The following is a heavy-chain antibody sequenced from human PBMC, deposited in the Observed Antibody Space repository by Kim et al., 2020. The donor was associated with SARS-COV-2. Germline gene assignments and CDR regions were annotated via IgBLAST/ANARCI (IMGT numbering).Heavy chain of an antibody. CDR2: ISSRSLYK. J-gene: IGHJ4*02. CDR1: GFTFSTYS. V-gene: IGHV3-21*01. D-gene: IGHD5-18*01. Sequence: GGSLRLSCAASGFTFSTYSVNWVRQAPGKGLEWVSSISSRSLYKYYADSVKGRFTISRDNAKNSLYLQMNSLRAEDTAIYYCARDLGSYGSPYYFDYWGQGTLVTVSS. CDR3: ARDLGSYGSPYYFDY.